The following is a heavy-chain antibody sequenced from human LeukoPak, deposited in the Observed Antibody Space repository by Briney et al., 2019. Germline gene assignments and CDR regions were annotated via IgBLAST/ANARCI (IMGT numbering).Heavy chain of an antibody. D-gene: IGHD3-3*01. J-gene: IGHJ6*03. V-gene: IGHV3-7*01. CDR1: GFSFSGYW. Sequence: PGGSLRLSCEASGFSFSGYWMSWVRQAPGKGLEWVVNIKQDESEEYYVDSVKGRFTISRDNAKNSLYLQMNSLRVEDTAVYFCARDKKDYDFWSGYLSYYYYMDVWGKGTTVTVSS. CDR3: ARDKKDYDFWSGYLSYYYYMDV. CDR2: IKQDESEE.